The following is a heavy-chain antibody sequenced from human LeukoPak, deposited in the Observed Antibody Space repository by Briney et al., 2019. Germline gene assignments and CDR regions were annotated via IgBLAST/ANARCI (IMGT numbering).Heavy chain of an antibody. CDR1: GFTFTNFA. Sequence: GRSLRLSCAASGFTFTNFAMHWVRQAPGKGLEWVAFIRYDGSNKYYADSVKGRFTISRDNSKNTLYLQMNSLRAEDTAVYYCAKARSGTYYYMDVWGKGTTVTVSS. J-gene: IGHJ6*03. CDR3: AKARSGTYYYMDV. V-gene: IGHV3-30*02. CDR2: IRYDGSNK. D-gene: IGHD2-15*01.